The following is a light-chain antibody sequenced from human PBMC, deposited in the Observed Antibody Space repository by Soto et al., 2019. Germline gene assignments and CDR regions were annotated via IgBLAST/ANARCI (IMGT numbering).Light chain of an antibody. CDR1: SSDVGGYNY. J-gene: IGLJ1*01. CDR2: DVS. CDR3: SSYTSSSTPV. V-gene: IGLV2-14*01. Sequence: QSVLTQPASVSGSPGQSITISCTGTSSDVGGYNYVSWYQQHPGKAPKLMIYDVSNRPSGVSNRFSGSKSGNTASLTISGLQAEDEADYCCSSYTSSSTPVFGTGTKVT.